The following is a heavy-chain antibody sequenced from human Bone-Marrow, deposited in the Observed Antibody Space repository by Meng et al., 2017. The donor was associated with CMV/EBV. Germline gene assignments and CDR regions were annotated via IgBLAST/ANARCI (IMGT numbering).Heavy chain of an antibody. CDR3: ARDYGLGSYGYYYGVDV. CDR2: IISSSSYI. CDR1: GFTFSSYS. D-gene: IGHD3-10*01. Sequence: GGSLRLSCAASGFTFSSYSMNWVRQAPGKGLEWVSSIISSSSYIYYADSVKGRFTISRDTAKNSLYLQMNSLRAEDTAVYYCARDYGLGSYGYYYGVDVWGQGTTVTVSS. V-gene: IGHV3-21*01. J-gene: IGHJ6*02.